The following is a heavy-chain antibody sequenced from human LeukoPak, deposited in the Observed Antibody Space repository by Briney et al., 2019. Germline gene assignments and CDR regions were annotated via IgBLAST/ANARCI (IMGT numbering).Heavy chain of an antibody. Sequence: SDTLSLTCAVYGGSFSGYYWSWIRKPPGKGLEWIGEINHSGSTNYNPSLKSRVTISVDTSKNQFSLKLSSVTAADTAVYYCARSDILTGYRYWGQGTLVTVSS. CDR2: INHSGST. CDR1: GGSFSGYY. J-gene: IGHJ4*02. D-gene: IGHD3-9*01. V-gene: IGHV4-34*01. CDR3: ARSDILTGYRY.